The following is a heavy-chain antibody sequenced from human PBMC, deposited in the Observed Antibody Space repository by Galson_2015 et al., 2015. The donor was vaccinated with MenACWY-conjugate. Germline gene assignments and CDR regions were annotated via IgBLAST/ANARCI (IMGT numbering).Heavy chain of an antibody. CDR3: SGHSGTVAGSDAFDI. V-gene: IGHV5-51*01. CDR2: IYPGDSDT. CDR1: ANTFTPYW. D-gene: IGHD6-19*01. J-gene: IGHJ3*02. Sequence: QSGAEVKKPGESLKISCKGSANTFTPYWIAWVRQMPGKGLEWMGIIYPGDSDTRYGPSFQGQVTISADKSISTAYLQWSSLKASDTAMYFCSGHSGTVAGSDAFDIWGQGTMVTVSP.